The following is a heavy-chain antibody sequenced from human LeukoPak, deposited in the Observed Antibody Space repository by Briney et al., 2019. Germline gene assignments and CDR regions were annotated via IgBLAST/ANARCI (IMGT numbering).Heavy chain of an antibody. D-gene: IGHD3-9*01. V-gene: IGHV1-69*13. Sequence: ASVKVSCKASGGTFSSYAISWVRQAPGQGLEWMGGIIPIFGTANYAQKFQGRVTITADESTSTAYMELSSLRSEDTAVYYCARDPLRYFDSWYYFDYWGQGTLVTVSS. CDR3: ARDPLRYFDSWYYFDY. CDR1: GGTFSSYA. CDR2: IIPIFGTA. J-gene: IGHJ4*02.